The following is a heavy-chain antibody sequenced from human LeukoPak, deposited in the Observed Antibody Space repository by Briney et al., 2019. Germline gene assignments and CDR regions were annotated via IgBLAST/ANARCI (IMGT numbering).Heavy chain of an antibody. CDR3: ASRSSIWSGYQDTLYYFDS. Sequence: SGTRSPTCTVAGSSISSDCWSWFGHAPGKPLKWIGHSYYSGSTNYNPSLKSRVTISVDTSKHQFSLKLSSVTAADTAVYYCASRSSIWSGYQDTLYYFDSWGQGTRVTVSS. CDR2: SYYSGST. CDR1: GSSISSDC. V-gene: IGHV4-59*01. J-gene: IGHJ4*02. D-gene: IGHD3-3*01.